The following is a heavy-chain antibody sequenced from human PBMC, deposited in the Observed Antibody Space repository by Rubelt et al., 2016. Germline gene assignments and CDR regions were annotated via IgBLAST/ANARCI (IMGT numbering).Heavy chain of an antibody. V-gene: IGHV3-21*06. J-gene: IGHJ4*02. D-gene: IGHD5-24*01. Sequence: EVQLVESGGGLVKPGGSLRLSCAASGFTFSSYSMNWVRQAPGKGLEWVSPISSSSSYIYYADSVEGRFTVSRDNSNNTLYLQMNSLRPDDTALYFCARDSRWRYFDYGGQGTLVAVSS. CDR3: ARDSRWRYFDY. CDR2: ISSSSSYI. CDR1: GFTFSSYS.